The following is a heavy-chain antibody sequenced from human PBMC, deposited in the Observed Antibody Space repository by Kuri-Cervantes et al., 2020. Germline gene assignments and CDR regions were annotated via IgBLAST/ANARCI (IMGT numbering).Heavy chain of an antibody. J-gene: IGHJ3*02. D-gene: IGHD6-19*01. V-gene: IGHV3-30-3*01. CDR1: GFTFSSYA. CDR2: ISYDGSNK. Sequence: LSLTCAASGFTFSSYAMHWVRQAPGKGLEWVAVISYDGSNKYYADSVKGRFTISRDNAKNSPYLQMNSLRAEDTAVYYCARDWGWFRDAFDIWGQGTMVTVSS. CDR3: ARDWGWFRDAFDI.